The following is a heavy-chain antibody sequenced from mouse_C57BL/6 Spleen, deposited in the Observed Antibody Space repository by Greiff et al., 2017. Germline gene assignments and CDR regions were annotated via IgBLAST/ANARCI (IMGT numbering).Heavy chain of an antibody. J-gene: IGHJ4*01. CDR3: ARGLYYDYDEGDY. Sequence: QVQLQQPGAELVRPGSSVKLSCKASGYTFTSYWMDWVKQRPGQGLEWIGNIYPSDSETHYNQKFKDKATLTVDKSSSTAYMQLSSLTSEDSAVYYCARGLYYDYDEGDYWGQGTSVTVSS. CDR1: GYTFTSYW. CDR2: IYPSDSET. V-gene: IGHV1-61*01. D-gene: IGHD2-4*01.